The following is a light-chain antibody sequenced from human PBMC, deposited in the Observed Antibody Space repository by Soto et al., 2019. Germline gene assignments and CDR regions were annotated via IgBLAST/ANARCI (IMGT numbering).Light chain of an antibody. J-gene: IGLJ3*02. V-gene: IGLV3-27*01. CDR3: YSAADNNGV. Sequence: SYELTQPSSVSVSPGQTARITCSGDVLAKKYARWFQQKPGQAPVLVIYKDSERPSGIPERFSGSSSGTTVTLTINGAQVEDEADYYCYSAADNNGVFGGGTKLTVL. CDR2: KDS. CDR1: VLAKKY.